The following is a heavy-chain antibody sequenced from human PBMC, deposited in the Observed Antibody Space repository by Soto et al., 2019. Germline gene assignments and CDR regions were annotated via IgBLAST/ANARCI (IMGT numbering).Heavy chain of an antibody. J-gene: IGHJ4*02. CDR2: ISSSSSTI. Sequence: EVQLVESGGGLVQPGGSLRLSCAASGFTFSSYSMNWVRQAPGKGLEWVSYISSSSSTIYYADSVKGRFTISRDNAKNSLYLQMNSLRDEDTAVYYCARGEVWLYRGTTELDYWGQGTLVTVSS. CDR3: ARGEVWLYRGTTELDY. CDR1: GFTFSSYS. D-gene: IGHD3-16*01. V-gene: IGHV3-48*02.